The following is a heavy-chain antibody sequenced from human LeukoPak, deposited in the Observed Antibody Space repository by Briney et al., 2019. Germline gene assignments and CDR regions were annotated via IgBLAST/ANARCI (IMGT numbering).Heavy chain of an antibody. J-gene: IGHJ4*02. D-gene: IGHD2-2*01. CDR2: INPHSGGT. V-gene: IGHV1-2*02. CDR3: ASSIVYCSSTSCYFN. Sequence: ASVKVSCKASGYTFTGYYMHWVRQAPGQGLEWMGWINPHSGGTNYAQKFQGRVTMTRDTSISTAYMELSRLRSDDTAVYYCASSIVYCSSTSCYFNWGQGTLVTVSS. CDR1: GYTFTGYY.